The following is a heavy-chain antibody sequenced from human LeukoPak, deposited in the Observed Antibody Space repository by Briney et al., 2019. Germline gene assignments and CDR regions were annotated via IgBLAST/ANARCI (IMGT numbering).Heavy chain of an antibody. CDR3: AKQRTNWRTPFDY. CDR2: ISGSGGST. J-gene: IGHJ4*02. D-gene: IGHD7-27*01. CDR1: GFTFSSYA. V-gene: IGHV3-23*01. Sequence: PGGSLRLSCVASGFTFSSYAMSWVRQAPGKGLEWVSGISGSGGSTYYADSVKGRFTISRDNSKNTLYLQMNSLRAEDTAVYYCAKQRTNWRTPFDYWGQETLVTVSS.